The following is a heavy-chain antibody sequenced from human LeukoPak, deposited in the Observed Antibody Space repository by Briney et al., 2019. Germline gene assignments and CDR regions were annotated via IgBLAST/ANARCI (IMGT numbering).Heavy chain of an antibody. CDR1: GGSISSYY. V-gene: IGHV4-59*01. J-gene: IGHJ6*02. CDR3: ARGRGYYGSATRLYYYGMDV. CDR2: IYYSGST. D-gene: IGHD3-10*01. Sequence: SETLSLTCTVSGGSISSYYWSWIRQPPGKGLEWIGYIYYSGSTNYNPSLKSRVTISVDTSKNQFSLKLSSVTAADTAVYYCARGRGYYGSATRLYYYGMDVWGQGTTVTVSS.